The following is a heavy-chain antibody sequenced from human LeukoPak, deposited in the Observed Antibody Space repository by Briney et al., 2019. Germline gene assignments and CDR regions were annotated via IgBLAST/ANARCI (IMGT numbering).Heavy chain of an antibody. J-gene: IGHJ6*03. V-gene: IGHV3-11*04. D-gene: IGHD4-17*01. CDR1: GFTFSDYY. Sequence: GGSLRLSCAASGFTFSDYYMSWIRQAPGKGLEWVSYISSSGSTIYYADSVKGRFTISRDNAKNSLYLQMNSLRAEDTAVYYCARDYGRLYYYYYMDVWGKGTTVTVSS. CDR3: ARDYGRLYYYYYMDV. CDR2: ISSSGSTI.